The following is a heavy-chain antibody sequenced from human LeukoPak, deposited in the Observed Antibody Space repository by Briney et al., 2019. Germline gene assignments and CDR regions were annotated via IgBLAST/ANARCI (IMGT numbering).Heavy chain of an antibody. V-gene: IGHV1-2*02. D-gene: IGHD3-10*01. CDR1: GYTFTGYY. CDR3: ARTPMVRGEGIDY. CDR2: INPDSGGT. Sequence: ASVKVSCKASGYTFTGYYLHWVRQAPGQGLEWMGWINPDSGGTHYAQKFQGRVTMTWDTSISTAYMELSRLRSDDTAVYYCARTPMVRGEGIDYWGQGTLVTVSS. J-gene: IGHJ4*02.